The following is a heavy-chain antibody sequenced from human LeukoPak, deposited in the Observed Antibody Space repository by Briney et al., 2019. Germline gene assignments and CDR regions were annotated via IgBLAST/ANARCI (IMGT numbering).Heavy chain of an antibody. CDR2: IKQDGSEK. D-gene: IGHD2-21*02. CDR3: ARGRRVVTAEYYFDY. Sequence: PGGSLRLSCAASGFTFSSYWMSWVRQAPGKGLEWVANIKQDGSEKYYVDSVKGRFTISRDNAKNSLYLQMNSLRAEDTAAYYCARGRRVVTAEYYFDYWGQGTLVTVSS. J-gene: IGHJ4*02. CDR1: GFTFSSYW. V-gene: IGHV3-7*01.